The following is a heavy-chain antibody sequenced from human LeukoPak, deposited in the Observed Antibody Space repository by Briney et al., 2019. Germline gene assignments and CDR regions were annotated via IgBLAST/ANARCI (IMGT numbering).Heavy chain of an antibody. CDR2: ISAYNGNT. Sequence: ASVKVSCKASGYIFTNFGISWVRQARGQGLEWMGWISAYNGNTNYAQKLQGRVTMTTDTSTSTAYMELRSLRSDDTAVYYCAREADYVWGSYRLPFVYWGQGTLVTVSS. D-gene: IGHD3-16*02. V-gene: IGHV1-18*01. CDR1: GYIFTNFG. J-gene: IGHJ4*02. CDR3: AREADYVWGSYRLPFVY.